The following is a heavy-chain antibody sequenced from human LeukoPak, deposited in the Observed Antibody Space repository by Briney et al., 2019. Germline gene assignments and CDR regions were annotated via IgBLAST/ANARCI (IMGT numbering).Heavy chain of an antibody. D-gene: IGHD3-22*01. CDR2: IKQDESER. Sequence: PGGSLRLSCAASGFTFSSYWLSWFHPAPGKGLEWVANIKQDESERYHVDSVKGRFTISRDNAKSSLYLQMNSLRAEDTAVYYCARDSARYDSSGYYVYWGQGTLVTGSS. CDR1: GFTFSSYW. V-gene: IGHV3-7*01. CDR3: ARDSARYDSSGYYVY. J-gene: IGHJ4*02.